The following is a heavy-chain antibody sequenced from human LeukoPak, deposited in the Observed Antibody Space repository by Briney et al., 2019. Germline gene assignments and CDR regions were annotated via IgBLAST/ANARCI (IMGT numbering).Heavy chain of an antibody. Sequence: GGSPRLSCAASGFTFSSYSMNWVRQAPGKGLEWVSSISSNSTYIYYADSLKGRFTISRDNAKNSLYLQMNSLRAEDTAVYYCARVASTIVVVNAFDIWGQGTMVTVSP. J-gene: IGHJ3*02. V-gene: IGHV3-21*01. D-gene: IGHD3-22*01. CDR3: ARVASTIVVVNAFDI. CDR2: ISSNSTYI. CDR1: GFTFSSYS.